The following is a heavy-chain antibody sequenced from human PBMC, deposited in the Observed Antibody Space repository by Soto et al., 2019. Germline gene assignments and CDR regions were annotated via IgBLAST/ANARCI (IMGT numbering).Heavy chain of an antibody. CDR1: GFSVGNKY. V-gene: IGHV3-66*01. CDR2: ISSSDNA. Sequence: EVQLVESGGALVQPGGSLRLSCAASGFSVGNKYMSWVRQAPGKGLEWVSLISSSDNAYYAESVKGKFTISRDNSKNTLYLQMNSLRADDTAVYYWAGRKGKNGLDVWGQGTTVTVSS. CDR3: AGRKGKNGLDV. J-gene: IGHJ6*02.